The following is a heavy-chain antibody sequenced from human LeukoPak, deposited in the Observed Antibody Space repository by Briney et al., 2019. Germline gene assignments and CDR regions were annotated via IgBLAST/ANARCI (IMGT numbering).Heavy chain of an antibody. J-gene: IGHJ4*02. CDR2: IWYDGSNK. Sequence: GGSLRLSCVASGFIFSTYGMHWVRQAPGKGLEWVAVIWYDGSNKYYADSVKGRFTISRDNSKNTLYLQMNSLRAEDTAVYYCAREVDTAIPYYFDYWGQGTLVTVSS. D-gene: IGHD5-18*01. CDR3: AREVDTAIPYYFDY. CDR1: GFIFSTYG. V-gene: IGHV3-33*01.